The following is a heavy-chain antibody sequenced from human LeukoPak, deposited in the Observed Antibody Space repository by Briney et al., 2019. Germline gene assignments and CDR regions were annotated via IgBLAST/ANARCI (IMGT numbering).Heavy chain of an antibody. D-gene: IGHD3-3*01. CDR1: GGSISSSSYY. CDR2: IYYSGST. J-gene: IGHJ3*02. V-gene: IGHV4-39*01. Sequence: KPSETLSLTCTVSGGSISSSSYYWGWIRQPPGKGREWIGSIYYSGSTYYNPSLKSRVTISVDTSKNQFSLRLSSVTAADTAVYYCATLNDFWSGYFRVNAFDIWGQGTMVTVSS. CDR3: ATLNDFWSGYFRVNAFDI.